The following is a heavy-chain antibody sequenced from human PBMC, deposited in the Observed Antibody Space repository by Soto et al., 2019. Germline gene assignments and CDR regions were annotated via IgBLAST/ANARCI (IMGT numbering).Heavy chain of an antibody. V-gene: IGHV4-39*01. J-gene: IGHJ4*02. CDR3: ARHPKRYSSSWSLFGY. CDR2: IYYSGST. D-gene: IGHD6-13*01. Sequence: QLQLQESGPGLVKPSETLSLTCTVSGGSISSSSYYWGWIRQPPGKGLEWIGSIYYSGSTYYNPSLKSRFTISVDTSKNQFSLKLSSVTAADTAVYYCARHPKRYSSSWSLFGYWGQGTLVTVSS. CDR1: GGSISSSSYY.